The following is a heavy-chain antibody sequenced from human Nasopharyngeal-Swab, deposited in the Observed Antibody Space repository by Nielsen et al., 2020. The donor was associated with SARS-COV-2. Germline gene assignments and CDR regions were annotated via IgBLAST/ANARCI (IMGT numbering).Heavy chain of an antibody. J-gene: IGHJ3*02. CDR3: AASPNYYDSSGYPFDI. V-gene: IGHV1-58*01. D-gene: IGHD3-22*01. CDR2: IVVGSGNT. CDR1: GFTFTSSA. Sequence: SVKVSCEASGFTFTSSAVQWVRQARGQRLEWIGWIVVGSGNTNYAQKFQERVTITRDMSTSTAYMELSSLRSEDTGVYYCAASPNYYDSSGYPFDIWGQGTMVTVSS.